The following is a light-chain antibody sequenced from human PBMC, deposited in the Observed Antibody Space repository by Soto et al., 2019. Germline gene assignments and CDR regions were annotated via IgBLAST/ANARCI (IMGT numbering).Light chain of an antibody. CDR1: QSISNR. V-gene: IGKV1-5*01. J-gene: IGKJ1*01. CDR2: DAS. Sequence: DIQMTQSPSTLAASLGDIVTITCRASQSISNRLAWYQQKPGKAPKVLIYDASSLESGVPSRFSGSGSATEFILTISSLQPDDFATYHCQHYGGVWTSGQGAKVDI. CDR3: QHYGGVWT.